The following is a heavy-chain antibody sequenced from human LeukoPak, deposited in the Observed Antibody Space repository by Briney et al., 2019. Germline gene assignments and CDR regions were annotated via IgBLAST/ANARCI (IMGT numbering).Heavy chain of an antibody. V-gene: IGHV3-30*03. J-gene: IGHJ4*02. D-gene: IGHD3-22*01. CDR3: ARADSSGYYYPNYFDY. CDR2: ISYDGSNK. CDR1: GFTFSNYS. Sequence: GGSLRLSCAASGFTFSNYSIHWVRQAPGKGLEWVTVISYDGSNKYYADSVKGRFTISRDNSKNTLYLEMNSLRGEDTAVYYCARADSSGYYYPNYFDYWGQGTLVTVSS.